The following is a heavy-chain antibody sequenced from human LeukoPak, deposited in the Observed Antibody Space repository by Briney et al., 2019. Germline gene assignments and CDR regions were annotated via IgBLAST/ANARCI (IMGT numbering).Heavy chain of an antibody. D-gene: IGHD6-13*01. V-gene: IGHV1-18*01. CDR2: ISAYNGNT. Sequence: GASVKVSCKASGYTFTGYGISWVRQAPGQGLEWMGWISAYNGNTHYAQKLQGRVTMTTDTSTSTSYMELRSLRSDDTAMYYCARGLGSSLTPSWFDPWGQGTLVTVSS. CDR1: GYTFTGYG. CDR3: ARGLGSSLTPSWFDP. J-gene: IGHJ5*02.